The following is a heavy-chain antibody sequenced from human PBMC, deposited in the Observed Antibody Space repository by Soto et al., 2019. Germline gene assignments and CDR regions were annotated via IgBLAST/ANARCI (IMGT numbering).Heavy chain of an antibody. CDR3: ARDLVVVPDYYGMDV. D-gene: IGHD2-2*01. CDR1: GFTVSSNY. Sequence: GGSLRLSCAASGFTVSSNYMSWVRQAPGKGLEWVSVIYSGGSTYYADSVKGRFTISRDNSKNTLYLQMNSLRAEDTAVYYCARDLVVVPDYYGMDVWGQGTTVTVSS. V-gene: IGHV3-53*01. J-gene: IGHJ6*02. CDR2: IYSGGST.